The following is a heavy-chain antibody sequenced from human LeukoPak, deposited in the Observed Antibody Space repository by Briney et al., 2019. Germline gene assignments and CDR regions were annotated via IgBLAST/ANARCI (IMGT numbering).Heavy chain of an antibody. D-gene: IGHD1-7*01. CDR1: GGSISSYY. CDR2: IYYSGST. Sequence: SETLSLTCTVSGGSISSYYWSWIRQPPGKGLEWIGYIYYSGSTNYNPSLKSRVTISLDTSKNQFSLKLTSVTAADTAVYYCARVDGTTRDFDYWGQGTLVTVSS. CDR3: ARVDGTTRDFDY. V-gene: IGHV4-59*01. J-gene: IGHJ4*02.